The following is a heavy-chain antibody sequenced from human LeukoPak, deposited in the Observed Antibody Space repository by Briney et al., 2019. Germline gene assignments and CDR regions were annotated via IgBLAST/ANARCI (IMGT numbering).Heavy chain of an antibody. V-gene: IGHV1-69*13. CDR1: GYTFTDYY. CDR3: ASSSYCGGDCYSGPDAFDI. CDR2: IIPIFGTA. D-gene: IGHD2-21*02. J-gene: IGHJ3*02. Sequence: SVKVSCKASGYTFTDYYVHWVRQAPGQGLEWMGGIIPIFGTANYAQKFQGRVTITADESTSTAYMELSSLRSEDTAVYYCASSSYCGGDCYSGPDAFDIWGQGTMVTVSS.